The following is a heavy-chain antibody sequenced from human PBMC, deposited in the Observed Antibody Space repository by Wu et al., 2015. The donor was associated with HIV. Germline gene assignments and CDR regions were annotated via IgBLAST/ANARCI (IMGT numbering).Heavy chain of an antibody. V-gene: IGHV4-59*01. Sequence: QVQLQESGPGLVKPSETLSLTCTVSGGSISSYYWSWIRQPPGKGLEWIGYIYYSGSTNYNPSLKSRVTISVDTSKNQFSLKLSSVTAADTAVYYCARGFCSGGSCYSRADWFDPWGQGTLVTVSS. J-gene: IGHJ5*02. CDR2: IYYSGST. CDR3: ARGFCSGGSCYSRADWFDP. CDR1: GGSISSYY. D-gene: IGHD2-15*01.